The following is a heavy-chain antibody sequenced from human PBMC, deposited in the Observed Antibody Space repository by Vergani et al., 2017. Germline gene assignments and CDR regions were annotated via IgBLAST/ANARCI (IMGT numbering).Heavy chain of an antibody. CDR2: ISWDGGST. CDR3: AKVRGVGYYGMDV. Sequence: EVQLVESGGVVVQSGGSLRLSCAASGFTFDDYAMHWVRQAPGKGLEWVSFISWDGGSTYYADSVKGRFTISRDNSKNSLYLQMNSLRAEDTALYYCAKVRGVGYYGMDVWGQGTTVTVSS. V-gene: IGHV3-43D*04. CDR1: GFTFDDYA. D-gene: IGHD3-10*01. J-gene: IGHJ6*02.